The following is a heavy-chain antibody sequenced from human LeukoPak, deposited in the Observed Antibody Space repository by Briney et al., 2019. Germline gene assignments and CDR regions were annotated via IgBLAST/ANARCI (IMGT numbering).Heavy chain of an antibody. Sequence: RTGGSLRLSCAASGFTFSSYAMTWVRQAPDKGLEWVSAISGSDGSTYYADSVKGRFTISRDDSQNTLYLQMNSLSAEDTAVYYCAKVETSGGANCYALDHWGQGTLVTVSS. D-gene: IGHD2-2*01. CDR3: AKVETSGGANCYALDH. CDR1: GFTFSSYA. V-gene: IGHV3-23*01. J-gene: IGHJ4*02. CDR2: ISGSDGST.